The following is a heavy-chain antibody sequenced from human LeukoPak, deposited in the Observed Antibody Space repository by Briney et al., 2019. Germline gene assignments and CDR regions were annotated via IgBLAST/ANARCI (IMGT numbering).Heavy chain of an antibody. D-gene: IGHD3-9*01. CDR3: ARDPATYYDILTGYYMADGGDLD. V-gene: IGHV3-7*01. CDR1: GFTFSSYW. J-gene: IGHJ4*02. CDR2: IKQDGSEK. Sequence: GGSLRLSCAASGFTFSSYWMSWVRQAPGKGLEWVANIKQDGSEKYYVDSVKGRFTISRDNAKNSLYLQMNSLRAEDTAVYYCARDPATYYDILTGYYMADGGDLDWGQGTLVTVSS.